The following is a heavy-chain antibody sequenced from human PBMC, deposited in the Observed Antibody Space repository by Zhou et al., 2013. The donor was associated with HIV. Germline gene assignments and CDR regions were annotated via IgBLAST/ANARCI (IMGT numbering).Heavy chain of an antibody. V-gene: IGHV4-4*07. J-gene: IGHJ6*03. Sequence: QVQLQESGPGLVKPSETLSLTCTVSGGSIRSYYWTWIRQPAGKGLEWIGRIYTSGGTNYNPSLKSRVTMSVDTSKNQFSLKLTSVTAADTAVYYCARVIPAAIPRSPNYYYYMDVWGKGTTVTVSS. CDR3: ARVIPAAIPRSPNYYYYMDV. CDR1: GGSIRSYY. CDR2: IYTSGGT. D-gene: IGHD2-2*02.